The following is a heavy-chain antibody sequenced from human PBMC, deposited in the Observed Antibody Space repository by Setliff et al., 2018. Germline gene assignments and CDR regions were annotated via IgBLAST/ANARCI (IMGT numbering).Heavy chain of an antibody. J-gene: IGHJ4*02. D-gene: IGHD5-18*01. CDR1: GFTSSRYA. CDR2: GSTGKT. V-gene: IGHV3-23*01. CDR3: AKDLSSNTAATYFFDL. Sequence: GGSLRLSCVASGFTSSRYAMSWVRQAPRKGLEWVSGGSTGKTDYADSVKGRFTMSRDSSTNTLYLQMNSLRGEDTAVYYCAKDLSSNTAATYFFDLWGQGTQVTVSS.